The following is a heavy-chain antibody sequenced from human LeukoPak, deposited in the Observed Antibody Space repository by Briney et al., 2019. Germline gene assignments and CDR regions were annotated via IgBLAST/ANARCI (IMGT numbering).Heavy chain of an antibody. V-gene: IGHV3-23*01. CDR1: GFIFSTYT. Sequence: GGSLRLSCAASGFIFSTYTMNWVRQAPGKGLEWVSSISSSGDSTYYADSVKGRFTISRDNSKNTLYLQVNSLRAKDTAIYYCAKAAVYHDSCPDSWGQGTLVTVSS. D-gene: IGHD5/OR15-5a*01. CDR3: AKAAVYHDSCPDS. CDR2: ISSSGDST. J-gene: IGHJ4*02.